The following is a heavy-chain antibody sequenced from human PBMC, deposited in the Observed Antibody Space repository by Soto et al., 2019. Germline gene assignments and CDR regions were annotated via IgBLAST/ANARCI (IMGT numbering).Heavy chain of an antibody. J-gene: IGHJ5*02. Sequence: WETLSLTCAFYVVSFSGYYWSCIRHPPGKGLEWIGEINHSGSTNYNPSLKSRVAISVDTSKNQFSLKLSSVTAADTAVYYCAREPLGTYGDNWFDPWGQGTLVTVSS. V-gene: IGHV4-34*01. CDR1: VVSFSGYY. D-gene: IGHD3-16*01. CDR2: INHSGST. CDR3: AREPLGTYGDNWFDP.